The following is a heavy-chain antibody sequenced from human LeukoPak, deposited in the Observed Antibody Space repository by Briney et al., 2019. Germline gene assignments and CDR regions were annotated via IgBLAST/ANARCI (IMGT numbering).Heavy chain of an antibody. J-gene: IGHJ4*02. CDR3: ARGGDGYNYFDY. CDR2: IYSGGST. CDR1: GFTLSSKY. D-gene: IGHD5-24*01. V-gene: IGHV3-66*02. Sequence: PGGSLRLSCAASGFTLSSKYMSWVRQAPGKGLVWVSVIYSGGSTYYADSVKGRFTISRDNSKNTLYLQMNSLRAEDTAVYYCARGGDGYNYFDYWGQGTLVTVSS.